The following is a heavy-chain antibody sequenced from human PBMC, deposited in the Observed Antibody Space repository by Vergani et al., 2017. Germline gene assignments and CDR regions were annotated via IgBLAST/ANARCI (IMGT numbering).Heavy chain of an antibody. CDR3: ARGLGYYDSSGYYRYWYFDL. CDR1: GGSISSYY. Sequence: QVQLQESGPGLVKPSETLSLTCTVSGGSISSYYWSWIRQPPGKGLEWIGYIYYSGSTNYNPSLKSRVTISVDTSKNQFSLKLSSVTAADTAVYYCARGLGYYDSSGYYRYWYFDLWGRGTLVTVSS. J-gene: IGHJ2*01. CDR2: IYYSGST. V-gene: IGHV4-59*01. D-gene: IGHD3-22*01.